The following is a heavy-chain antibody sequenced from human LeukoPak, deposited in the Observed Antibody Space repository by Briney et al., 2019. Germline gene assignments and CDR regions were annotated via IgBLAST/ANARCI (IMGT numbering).Heavy chain of an antibody. CDR1: GGSISSYY. Sequence: PSETLSLTCTVSGGSISSYYWSWIRQPPGKGLEWIGYIYYSGSTNYNPSLKSRVTISVDTSKNQFSLKLSSVTAADTAVYYCAGRGGSSSIYYYYGMDVWGQGTTVTVSS. J-gene: IGHJ6*02. CDR3: AGRGGSSSIYYYYGMDV. CDR2: IYYSGST. D-gene: IGHD6-6*01. V-gene: IGHV4-59*08.